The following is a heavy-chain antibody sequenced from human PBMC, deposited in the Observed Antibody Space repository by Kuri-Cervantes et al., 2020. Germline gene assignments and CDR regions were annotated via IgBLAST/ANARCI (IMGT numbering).Heavy chain of an antibody. CDR3: ARWIAAAGTRYYYYYYGMDV. J-gene: IGHJ6*02. CDR1: GGSFSGYY. Sequence: GSLRLSCAVYGGSFSGYYWSWIRQPPGKGLEWIGEINHSGSTNYNPSLKSRVTISVDTSKNQFSLKLSSVTAADTAVYYCARWIAAAGTRYYYYYYGMDVWAQGTTVTVSS. D-gene: IGHD6-13*01. V-gene: IGHV4-34*01. CDR2: INHSGST.